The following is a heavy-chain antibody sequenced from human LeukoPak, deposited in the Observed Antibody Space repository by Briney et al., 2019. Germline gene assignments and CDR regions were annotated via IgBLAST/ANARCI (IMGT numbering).Heavy chain of an antibody. Sequence: GGSLRLSCAASGFTFSGYWMSWVRQTPEKGLEWVANIKQDGSEKYYVDSVKGRFTISRDNAKNSLYLQMNSLRADGTAVYYCARDKIVGPTTLDYWGQGTLVTVSS. CDR1: GFTFSGYW. D-gene: IGHD1-26*01. CDR3: ARDKIVGPTTLDY. J-gene: IGHJ4*01. V-gene: IGHV3-7*01. CDR2: IKQDGSEK.